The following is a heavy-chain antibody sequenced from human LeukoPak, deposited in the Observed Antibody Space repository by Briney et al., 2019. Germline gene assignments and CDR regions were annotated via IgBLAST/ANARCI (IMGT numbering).Heavy chain of an antibody. Sequence: HPGGSLRLSCAASGFTFSSYWMSWVRQAPGKGLEWVANIKRDGSDKYYVGSVEGRFTISRDNAKNSLYLQMSSLRAEDTAIYYCARALYNRGWYPDYFDSWGQGTLVTVSS. J-gene: IGHJ4*02. D-gene: IGHD6-19*01. CDR1: GFTFSSYW. CDR2: IKRDGSDK. CDR3: ARALYNRGWYPDYFDS. V-gene: IGHV3-7*01.